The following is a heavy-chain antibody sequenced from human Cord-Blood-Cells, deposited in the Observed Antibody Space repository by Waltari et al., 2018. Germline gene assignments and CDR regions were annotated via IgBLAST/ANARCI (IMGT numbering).Heavy chain of an antibody. CDR2: INHSGST. V-gene: IGHV4-34*01. J-gene: IGHJ5*02. Sequence: QVQLQQWGAGLLKPSETLSLTCAVYGGSFSGYYWSWIRQPPGKGLEWIGEINHSGSTNYNPSLTSRVTISVDTSKNQFSLKLSSVTAADTAVYYCAGGVVVAATPIRWFDPWGQGTLVTVSS. D-gene: IGHD2-15*01. CDR3: AGGVVVAATPIRWFDP. CDR1: GGSFSGYY.